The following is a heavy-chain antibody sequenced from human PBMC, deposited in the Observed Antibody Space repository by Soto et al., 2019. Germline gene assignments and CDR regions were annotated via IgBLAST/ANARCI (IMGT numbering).Heavy chain of an antibody. Sequence: PSETLSLTCTVSGGSISSGDYYWSWIRQPPGKGLEWIGYIYYSGSTYYNPSLKSRVTISVDTSKNQFSLKLSSVTAADTAVYYCARDVGRFGVPWGGMDVWGQGTTVTVSS. CDR3: ARDVGRFGVPWGGMDV. D-gene: IGHD3-10*01. CDR1: GGSISSGDYY. CDR2: IYYSGST. J-gene: IGHJ6*02. V-gene: IGHV4-30-4*01.